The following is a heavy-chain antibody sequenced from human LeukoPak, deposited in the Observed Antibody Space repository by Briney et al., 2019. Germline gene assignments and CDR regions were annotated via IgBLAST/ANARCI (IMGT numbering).Heavy chain of an antibody. CDR3: ARVTSSGWYVGVDY. V-gene: IGHV4-59*12. D-gene: IGHD6-19*01. Sequence: SETLSLTCTVSGGSISSYYWSWTRQPPGKGLEWTGYIYYSGSTNYNPSLKSRVTISVDTSKNQFSLKLSSVTAADTAVYYCARVTSSGWYVGVDYWGQGTLVTVSS. CDR1: GGSISSYY. CDR2: IYYSGST. J-gene: IGHJ4*02.